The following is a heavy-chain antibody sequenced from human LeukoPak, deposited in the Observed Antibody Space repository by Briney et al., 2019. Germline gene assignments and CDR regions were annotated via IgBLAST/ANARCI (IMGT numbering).Heavy chain of an antibody. CDR3: AKEHGGSSWYEDAFDI. Sequence: GGTLRLSCAASGFTFSSYGMSWVRQAPGKGLEWVSAISGSGGSTYYADSVKGRFTISRDNSKNTLYLQMNSLRAEDTAVYYCAKEHGGSSWYEDAFDIWGQGTMVTVSS. V-gene: IGHV3-23*01. D-gene: IGHD6-13*01. CDR1: GFTFSSYG. J-gene: IGHJ3*02. CDR2: ISGSGGST.